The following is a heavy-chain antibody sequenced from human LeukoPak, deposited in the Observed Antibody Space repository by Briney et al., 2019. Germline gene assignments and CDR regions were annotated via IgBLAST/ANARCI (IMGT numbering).Heavy chain of an antibody. CDR3: AKIRVPTRGYYFDY. Sequence: KGGESLKISCGGSGYIFTNYWIGWVRQMPGKGLEWMGIIYPGDSDTRYSPSFQGQVTISADKSISTAYLQWSSLKASDTAMYYCAKIRVPTRGYYFDYWGQGTLVSVSS. CDR1: GYIFTNYW. J-gene: IGHJ4*02. CDR2: IYPGDSDT. D-gene: IGHD2-2*01. V-gene: IGHV5-51*01.